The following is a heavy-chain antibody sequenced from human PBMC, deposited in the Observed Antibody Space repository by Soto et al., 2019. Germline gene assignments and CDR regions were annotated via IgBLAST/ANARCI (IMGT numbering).Heavy chain of an antibody. D-gene: IGHD6-19*01. CDR3: ASYSSGLSYYYYYGKHV. J-gene: IGHJ6*02. Sequence: GGSLRLSCAASGFTFSDYYMSWIRQAPGKGQEWVSYISSSSSYTNYADSVKGRFTISRDNAKNSLYLQMNSLRAEDTAVYYCASYSSGLSYYYYYGKHVCGQG. V-gene: IGHV3-11*06. CDR1: GFTFSDYY. CDR2: ISSSSSYT.